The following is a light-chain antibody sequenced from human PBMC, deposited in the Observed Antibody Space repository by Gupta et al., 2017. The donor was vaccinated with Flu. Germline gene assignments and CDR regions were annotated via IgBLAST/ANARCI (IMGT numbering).Light chain of an antibody. Sequence: EIVLTQSPGTLSLSPGERATLSCRASQSVSSSYLAWYQQKPGQAPRLLIYGASSRATGIPDRFSGSGSGTDFTLTISRLEPEDFAVYYCQQYGSSPFAFGGGTXVEIK. CDR3: QQYGSSPFA. CDR1: QSVSSSY. J-gene: IGKJ4*01. CDR2: GAS. V-gene: IGKV3-20*01.